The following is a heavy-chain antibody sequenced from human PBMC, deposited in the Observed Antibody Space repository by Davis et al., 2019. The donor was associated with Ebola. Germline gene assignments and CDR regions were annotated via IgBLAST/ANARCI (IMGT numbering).Heavy chain of an antibody. V-gene: IGHV4-30-2*01. CDR1: GGSISSGGYS. CDR2: IYHSGST. CDR3: ARGETYYASSWWFDP. J-gene: IGHJ5*02. Sequence: MPSETLSLTCAVSGGSISSGGYSWSWIRQPPGKGLEWIGYIYHSGSTYYNPSLKSRVTISVDRSKNQFSLKLSSVTAADTAVYYCARGETYYASSWWFDPWGQGTLVTVSS. D-gene: IGHD3-10*01.